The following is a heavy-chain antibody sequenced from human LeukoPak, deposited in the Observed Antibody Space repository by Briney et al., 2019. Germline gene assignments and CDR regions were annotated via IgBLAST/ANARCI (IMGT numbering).Heavy chain of an antibody. D-gene: IGHD3-3*01. CDR1: GGTFISYA. CDR2: IIPIFGTA. CDR3: ARGMGPPGDFWSGYPKYYFDY. Sequence: ASVKVSCKASGGTFISYAISWVRQAPGQGLEWMGGIIPIFGTANYAQKFQGRVTITADESTSTAYMELSSLRSGDTAVYYCARGMGPPGDFWSGYPKYYFDYWGQGTLVTVSS. J-gene: IGHJ4*02. V-gene: IGHV1-69*13.